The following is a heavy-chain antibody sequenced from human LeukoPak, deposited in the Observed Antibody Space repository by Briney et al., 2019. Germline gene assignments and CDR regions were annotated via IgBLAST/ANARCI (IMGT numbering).Heavy chain of an antibody. CDR2: ISSDGNDK. CDR1: GVTFSSYG. V-gene: IGHV3-30*03. J-gene: IGHJ4*02. Sequence: GGSLRLSCAASGVTFSSYGMHWVRQAPGKGLEWVALISSDGNDKLYGDSVKGRFTISRNDSKSTLYLQMNSLRAEDTAVYYCTTKVIRGNSGDDYDDWGQGTLVTVSS. CDR3: TTKVIRGNSGDDYDD. D-gene: IGHD5-12*01.